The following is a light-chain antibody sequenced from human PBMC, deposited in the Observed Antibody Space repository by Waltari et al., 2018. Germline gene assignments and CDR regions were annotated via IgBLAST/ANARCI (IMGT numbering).Light chain of an antibody. J-gene: IGLJ1*01. CDR2: DVT. CDR1: SSDVPAYNF. CDR3: NSYTSRGTHV. Sequence: QSALTQPAPVSGSPAPSLTISCARTSSDVPAYNFVSWSPQQPDKAPTLIIVDVTYRPSGVSNRFSGSKSGNTASLTISGLQAEDEADYYCNSYTSRGTHVFGTGTKVTVL. V-gene: IGLV2-14*01.